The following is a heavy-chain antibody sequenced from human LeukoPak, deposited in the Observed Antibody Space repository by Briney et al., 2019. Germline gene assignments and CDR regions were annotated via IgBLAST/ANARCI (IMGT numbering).Heavy chain of an antibody. V-gene: IGHV1-18*01. D-gene: IGHD3-22*01. Sequence: GASVKVSCKASGYIFTSYGISWVRQAPGQGLEWMGWISAYNGNTNYAQKLQGRVTMTTDTSTSTAYMELRSLRSDDTAVYYCARGGRYYYDSSGYGTYYYYGMDVWGQGTTVTVSS. J-gene: IGHJ6*02. CDR3: ARGGRYYYDSSGYGTYYYYGMDV. CDR2: ISAYNGNT. CDR1: GYIFTSYG.